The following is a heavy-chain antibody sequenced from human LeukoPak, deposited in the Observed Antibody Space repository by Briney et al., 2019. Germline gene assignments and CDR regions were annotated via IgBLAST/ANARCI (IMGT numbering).Heavy chain of an antibody. CDR2: IYHSGST. CDR1: GYSISSGYY. D-gene: IGHD1-1*01. Sequence: SETLSLTCTVSGYSISSGYYWGCIRQPPGKGLEWIGNIYHSGSTYYNPSLKSRVTISIDTSKNQVSLKLYSVTASDAAIYYCARHLSGTTMSHYFDFWGQGTLVTVSS. CDR3: ARHLSGTTMSHYFDF. J-gene: IGHJ4*02. V-gene: IGHV4-38-2*02.